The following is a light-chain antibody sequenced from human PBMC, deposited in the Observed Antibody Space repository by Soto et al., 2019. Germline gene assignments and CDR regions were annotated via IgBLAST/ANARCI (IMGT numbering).Light chain of an antibody. CDR3: QKYNSAPPVT. CDR1: QGISNY. Sequence: DIQMTQSPSSLSASVGDRVTITCRASQGISNYLAWYQQKPGKVPKLLIYAASTLQSAVPSRFSGSGSGTDFTLSISSLQPEDVATYYCQKYNSAPPVTFGPGTKVDIK. J-gene: IGKJ3*01. CDR2: AAS. V-gene: IGKV1-27*01.